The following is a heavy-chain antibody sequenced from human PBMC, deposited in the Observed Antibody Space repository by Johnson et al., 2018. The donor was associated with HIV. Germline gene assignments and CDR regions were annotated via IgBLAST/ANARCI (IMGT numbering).Heavy chain of an antibody. CDR3: ARGVRGVIID. D-gene: IGHD3-10*01. CDR2: IYYDGTNK. V-gene: IGHV3-30*03. J-gene: IGHJ3*01. Sequence: QMQLVESGGGVVQPGRSLRLSCAASGFTFSSYAMHWVRQAPGKGLEWVAIIYYDGTNKYYADSVKGRFTISRDNSKNTLYLQMNSLRPEDTAVYNCARGVRGVIIDWGQGTMVAVSS. CDR1: GFTFSSYA.